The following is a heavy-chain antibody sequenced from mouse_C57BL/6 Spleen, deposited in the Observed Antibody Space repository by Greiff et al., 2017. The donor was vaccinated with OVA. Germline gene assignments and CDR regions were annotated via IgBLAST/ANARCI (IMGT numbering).Heavy chain of an antibody. CDR1: GYTFTSYW. D-gene: IGHD2-3*01. CDR2: IYPGSGST. J-gene: IGHJ2*01. CDR3: ARGDYDVYYVGDY. Sequence: QVQLQQPGAELVKPGASVKMSCKASGYTFTSYWITWVKQRPGQGLEWIGDIYPGSGSTNYNERFKGKATLTVDTSSSTAYMQLSSLTSEDSAVYFCARGDYDVYYVGDYWGQGTTLTVSS. V-gene: IGHV1-55*01.